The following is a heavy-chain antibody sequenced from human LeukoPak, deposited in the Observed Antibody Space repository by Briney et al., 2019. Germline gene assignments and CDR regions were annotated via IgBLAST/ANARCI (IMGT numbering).Heavy chain of an antibody. V-gene: IGHV1-69*01. Sequence: SVKVSCKASGGTFSSYAISWVRQAPGQGLEWMGGIIPIFGTANYAQKFQGRVTITADESTSTAYMELSSLRSEDTAVYYCARAITMVRGVKSYYYYYMDVWGKGTTVTVSS. CDR3: ARAITMVRGVKSYYYYYMDV. D-gene: IGHD3-10*01. J-gene: IGHJ6*03. CDR2: IIPIFGTA. CDR1: GGTFSSYA.